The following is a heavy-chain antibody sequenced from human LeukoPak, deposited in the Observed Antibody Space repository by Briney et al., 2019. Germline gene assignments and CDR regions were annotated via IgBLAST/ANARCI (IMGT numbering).Heavy chain of an antibody. J-gene: IGHJ3*02. CDR1: GYTFTCYG. CDR2: MNPNSGNT. V-gene: IGHV1-8*02. CDR3: ARRWLLVNAFDI. D-gene: IGHD3-22*01. Sequence: ASVKVSCKASGYTFTCYGISRVRQAPGQGLEWMGWMNPNSGNTGYAQKFQGRVTMTRNTSISTAYMELSSLRSEDTAVYYCARRWLLVNAFDIWAKGQWSPSLQ.